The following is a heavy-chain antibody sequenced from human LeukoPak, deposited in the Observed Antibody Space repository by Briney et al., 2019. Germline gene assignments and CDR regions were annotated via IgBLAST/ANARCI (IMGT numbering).Heavy chain of an antibody. D-gene: IGHD4-17*01. CDR3: ARGVDTYDYGPNSMDV. CDR2: ISAYNGNT. V-gene: IGHV1-18*01. CDR1: GYTFTSYG. J-gene: IGHJ6*02. Sequence: GASVKVSCKASGYTFTSYGISWVRQAPRQGLEWMGWISAYNGNTNYAQKLQGRVTMTTDTSTSTAYMELRSLRSDDTAVYYCARGVDTYDYGPNSMDVWGQGTTVTVSS.